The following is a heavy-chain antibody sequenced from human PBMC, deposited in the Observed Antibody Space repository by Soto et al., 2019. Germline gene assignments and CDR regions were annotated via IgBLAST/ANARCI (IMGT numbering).Heavy chain of an antibody. CDR1: GFIFSSYS. V-gene: IGHV3-48*01. CDR3: GRDPPDI. Sequence: EVQLVESGGGLVQPGGSLRLSCAASGFIFSSYSMNWVRQVPGKGLEWVSYISSSGYTIYYADSVKGRFTISRDNAKNSLSLQMNSLRAEETAVYNCGRDPPDIWGQGKMVTVSS. J-gene: IGHJ3*02. CDR2: ISSSGYTI.